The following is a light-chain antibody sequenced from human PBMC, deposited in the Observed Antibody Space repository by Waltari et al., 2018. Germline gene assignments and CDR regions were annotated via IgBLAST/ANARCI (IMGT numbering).Light chain of an antibody. CDR1: QSIGSK. Sequence: EIVLTQSPDFQSVTPKEQVNITCRASQSIGSKLHWYQQKPGQSPKALIQYASRSISGVPSRFSGSGSGTDFTLNINSLEAEDAATYFCHQTSTFPETFGQGTKVEIK. V-gene: IGKV6-21*02. CDR3: HQTSTFPET. CDR2: YAS. J-gene: IGKJ1*01.